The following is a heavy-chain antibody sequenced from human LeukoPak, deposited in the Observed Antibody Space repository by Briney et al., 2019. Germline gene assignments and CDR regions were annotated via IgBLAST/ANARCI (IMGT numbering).Heavy chain of an antibody. CDR1: GFTFDSYA. D-gene: IGHD6-19*01. CDR3: ANPSSSGWSYFAN. Sequence: GGSLRLSCAASGFTFDSYAMRWVRQAPGQGRVWVSTTSGSGDSTYYTDSVKGRFTISRDNFKNTLNLQMTSLSAEDTALYYCANPSSSGWSYFANWGQGTLVTVSS. V-gene: IGHV3-23*01. J-gene: IGHJ4*02. CDR2: TSGSGDST.